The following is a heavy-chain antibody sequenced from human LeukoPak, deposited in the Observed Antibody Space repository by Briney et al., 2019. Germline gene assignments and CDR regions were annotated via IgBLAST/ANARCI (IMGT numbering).Heavy chain of an antibody. Sequence: SETLSLTCGVSDYSIISDYYWGWIRQPPGKGLEWIGYIYYSGSTNYNPSLKSRVTISVDTSKNQFSLKLSSVTAADTAVYYCATYYYDSSGYGLFDYWGQGTLVTVSS. CDR2: IYYSGST. V-gene: IGHV4-61*01. D-gene: IGHD3-22*01. CDR3: ATYYYDSSGYGLFDY. CDR1: DYSIISDYY. J-gene: IGHJ4*02.